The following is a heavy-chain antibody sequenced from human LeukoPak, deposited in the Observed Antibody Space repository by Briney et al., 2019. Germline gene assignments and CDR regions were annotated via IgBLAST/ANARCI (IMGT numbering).Heavy chain of an antibody. D-gene: IGHD3-22*01. V-gene: IGHV1-69*06. J-gene: IGHJ3*02. CDR2: IIPIFGTA. Sequence: ASVKVSCKASGGTFSSYAISWVRQAPGQGLEWMGGIIPIFGTANYAQKFRGRVTITADKSTSTAYMELSSLRSEDTAVYYCARDLYYDSTQGAFDIWGQGTMVTVSS. CDR1: GGTFSSYA. CDR3: ARDLYYDSTQGAFDI.